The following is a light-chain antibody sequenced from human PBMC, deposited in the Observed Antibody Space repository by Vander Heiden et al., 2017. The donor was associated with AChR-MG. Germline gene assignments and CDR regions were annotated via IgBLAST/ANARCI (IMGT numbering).Light chain of an antibody. CDR2: SHN. CDR1: SSNIGTNT. J-gene: IGLJ1*01. V-gene: IGLV1-44*01. Sequence: QSVLTQPPSASGTPGQIVPISCLGSSSNIGTNTVSWYRQLPGTAPKLLIYSHNQRPSGVPDRFSGSKSGTSASLAISGLQSEDEADYYCAAWDDSLNGYVFATGTKVTVL. CDR3: AAWDDSLNGYV.